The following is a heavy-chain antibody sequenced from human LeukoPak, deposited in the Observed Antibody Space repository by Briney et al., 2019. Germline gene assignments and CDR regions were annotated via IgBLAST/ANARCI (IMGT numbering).Heavy chain of an antibody. J-gene: IGHJ4*02. CDR2: IYYSGST. CDR3: ARSSTYFDTSGYPDY. Sequence: SETLSLTCTVSGGSIRSYYWGWIRQPPGKGLEWIGYIYYSGSTNYNPSLKSRVTISVDTSKNQFSLKLSSVTAADTAVYYCARSSTYFDTSGYPDYWGQGTLVTVSS. D-gene: IGHD3-22*01. CDR1: GGSIRSYY. V-gene: IGHV4-59*08.